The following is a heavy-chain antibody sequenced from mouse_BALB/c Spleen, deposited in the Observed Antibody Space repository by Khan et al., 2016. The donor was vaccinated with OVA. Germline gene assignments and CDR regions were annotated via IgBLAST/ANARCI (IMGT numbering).Heavy chain of an antibody. CDR3: ASELGRYYAMDY. CDR1: GYSITSDYA. V-gene: IGHV3-2*02. J-gene: IGHJ4*01. D-gene: IGHD4-1*01. CDR2: IRYSDTT. Sequence: EVQLQESGPGLVKPSQSLSLTCTVTGYSITSDYAWNWIRQFPGNKLEWMGYIRYSDTTTYNPSLKSRISITRDTSKNQFFLHLNSVTTEDTATYYCASELGRYYAMDYWGQGTSVTVSS.